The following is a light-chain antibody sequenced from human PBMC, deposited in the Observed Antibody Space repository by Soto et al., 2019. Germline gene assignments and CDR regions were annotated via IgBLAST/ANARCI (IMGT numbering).Light chain of an antibody. Sequence: EVVMTQSPATLSVSPGERATLSCRASQSVSINLAWYQQKPGQAPRLLIHGASTRAIGIPARFSGSGSGTEFTLTISSLQSEDFAVYYCQQYNNWPPRTFGQGTKVEIK. V-gene: IGKV3-15*01. CDR1: QSVSIN. J-gene: IGKJ1*01. CDR2: GAS. CDR3: QQYNNWPPRT.